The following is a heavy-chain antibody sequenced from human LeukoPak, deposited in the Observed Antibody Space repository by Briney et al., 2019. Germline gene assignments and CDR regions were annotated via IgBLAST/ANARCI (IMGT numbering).Heavy chain of an antibody. J-gene: IGHJ5*02. D-gene: IGHD4-17*01. CDR1: GGSIRSYY. CDR3: ARLYGDSRIPNWFDP. Sequence: SETLSLTCTVSGGSIRSYYWSWIRQPPGKGLEWIGYIYYSGSTNYNPSLKSRVTMSVDTSKNQFSLKLSSVTAADTAVYYCARLYGDSRIPNWFDPWGQGTLVTVSS. CDR2: IYYSGST. V-gene: IGHV4-59*01.